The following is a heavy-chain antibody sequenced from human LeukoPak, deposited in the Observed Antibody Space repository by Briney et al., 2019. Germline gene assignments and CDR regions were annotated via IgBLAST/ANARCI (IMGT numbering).Heavy chain of an antibody. V-gene: IGHV3-74*01. D-gene: IGHD6-13*01. CDR3: AKSPYDSSWTFDY. Sequence: GGSLRLSCAASGFTLSNYWMHWVRLAPGKGLMWVSRINSDGSSTNYADSVKGRFTISRDTTKNTLYLQMDGLRAEDTAVYYCAKSPYDSSWTFDYWGQGTLVTVSS. J-gene: IGHJ4*02. CDR2: INSDGSST. CDR1: GFTLSNYW.